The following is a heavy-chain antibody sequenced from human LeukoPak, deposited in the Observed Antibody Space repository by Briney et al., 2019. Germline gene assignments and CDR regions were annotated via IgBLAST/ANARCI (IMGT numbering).Heavy chain of an antibody. CDR1: GGSISSSSYY. D-gene: IGHD3-9*01. Sequence: PSETLSLTCTVSGGSISSSSYYWGSIRQPPGKGLEWIGSIYYSGSTYYNPSLKSRVTISVDTSKNQFSLKLSSVTAADTAVYYCARTYYDILTGYYPDYWGRGTLVTVSS. CDR2: IYYSGST. V-gene: IGHV4-39*01. J-gene: IGHJ4*02. CDR3: ARTYYDILTGYYPDY.